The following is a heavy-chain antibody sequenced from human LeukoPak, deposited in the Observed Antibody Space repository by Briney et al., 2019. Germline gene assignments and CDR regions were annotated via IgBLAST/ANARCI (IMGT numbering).Heavy chain of an antibody. J-gene: IGHJ5*02. CDR2: IYYTGST. D-gene: IGHD3-9*01. Sequence: PSETLSLTCAVYGGSFSGYYWSWIRQPPGKGLEWIGYIYYTGSTNYNPSLKSRVTISVDTSKNQFSLKLSSVTAADTAVYYCATLTGYSSESWFDPWGQGILVTVSS. V-gene: IGHV4-59*01. CDR1: GGSFSGYY. CDR3: ATLTGYSSESWFDP.